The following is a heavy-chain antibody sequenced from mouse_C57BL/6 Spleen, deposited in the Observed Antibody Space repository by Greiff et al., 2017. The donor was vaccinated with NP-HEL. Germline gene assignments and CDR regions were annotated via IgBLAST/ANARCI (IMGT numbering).Heavy chain of an antibody. V-gene: IGHV5-12*01. Sequence: EVKLMESGGGLVQPGGSLKLSCAASGFTFSDYYMYWVRQTPEKRLEWVAYISNGGGSTYYPDTVKGRFTISRDNAKNTLYLQMSRLKSEDTAMYYCARHGGYDYVWGQGTLVTVSA. J-gene: IGHJ3*01. CDR2: ISNGGGST. CDR1: GFTFSDYY. D-gene: IGHD2-4*01. CDR3: ARHGGYDYV.